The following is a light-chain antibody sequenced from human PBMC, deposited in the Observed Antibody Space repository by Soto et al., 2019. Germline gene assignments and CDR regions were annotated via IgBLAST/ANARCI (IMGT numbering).Light chain of an antibody. CDR1: QSVSSY. CDR3: QQRSNWPPTWT. J-gene: IGKJ1*01. CDR2: DAS. Sequence: EVLLTHSQASLSCSPAKRATPPCRAIQSVSSYLAWYQQKPGQAPRLLIYDASNRATGIPARFSGSGSGTDFTLTISSLEPEDFAVYYCQQRSNWPPTWTFGQRAKVDI. V-gene: IGKV3-11*01.